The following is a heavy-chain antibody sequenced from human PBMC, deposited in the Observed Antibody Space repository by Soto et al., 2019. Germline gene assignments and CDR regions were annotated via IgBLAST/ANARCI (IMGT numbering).Heavy chain of an antibody. Sequence: GGSLRLSCAASGFSFDDYAMHWVRQAPGKGLEWVTGISWNSGTIGYADSVKGRFTISRDNAKNSLYLQMNSLRAEDTAVYYCASGSYSSSWYPYSYYGMDVWGQGTTVTVSS. J-gene: IGHJ6*02. D-gene: IGHD6-13*01. V-gene: IGHV3-9*01. CDR2: ISWNSGTI. CDR1: GFSFDDYA. CDR3: ASGSYSSSWYPYSYYGMDV.